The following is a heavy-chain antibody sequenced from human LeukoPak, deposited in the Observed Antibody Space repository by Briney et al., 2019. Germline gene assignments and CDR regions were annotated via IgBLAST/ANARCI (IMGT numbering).Heavy chain of an antibody. Sequence: PGGSLRLSCAASGFTFDDYAMHWVRQAPGKGLEWVSGISWNSGSMGYADSVKGRFTISRDSAKNSLYLQMNSLRAEDTALYYCAKDSGYDLDYFDYGAREPWSPSPQ. J-gene: IGHJ4*02. V-gene: IGHV3-9*01. CDR3: AKDSGYDLDYFDY. D-gene: IGHD5-12*01. CDR2: ISWNSGSM. CDR1: GFTFDDYA.